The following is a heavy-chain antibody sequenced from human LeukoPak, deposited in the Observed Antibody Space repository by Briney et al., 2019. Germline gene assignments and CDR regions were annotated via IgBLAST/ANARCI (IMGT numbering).Heavy chain of an antibody. CDR1: GESISGFY. CDR3: ARFDLFFGSYDSSGYYSNAFDI. V-gene: IGHV4-59*01. D-gene: IGHD3-22*01. Sequence: PSETLSLTCTVSGESISGFYWTWIRQPPGKGLEWIGYIYDSGSTNYNSSLKSRVTISVDTSKNQFSLKLSSVTAADTAVYYCARFDLFFGSYDSSGYYSNAFDIWGQGTMVTVSS. CDR2: IYDSGST. J-gene: IGHJ3*02.